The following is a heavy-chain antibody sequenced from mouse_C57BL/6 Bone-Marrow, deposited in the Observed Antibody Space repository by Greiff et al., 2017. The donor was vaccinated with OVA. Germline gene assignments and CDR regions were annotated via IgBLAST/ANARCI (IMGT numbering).Heavy chain of an antibody. D-gene: IGHD2-3*01. J-gene: IGHJ2*01. CDR3: ARGGGYYPFAY. V-gene: IGHV1-19*01. CDR2: INPYNGGT. Sequence: EVQLQQSGPVLVKPGASVKMSCKASGYTFTDYYMNWVKQSHGKSLEWIGVINPYNGGTSYNQKFKGKATLTVDKSSSTAYMALNSLTSEDSAVYYCARGGGYYPFAYWGQGTTLTVSS. CDR1: GYTFTDYY.